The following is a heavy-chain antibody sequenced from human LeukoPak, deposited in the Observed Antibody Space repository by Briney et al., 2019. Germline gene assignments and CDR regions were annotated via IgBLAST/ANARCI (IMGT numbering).Heavy chain of an antibody. CDR2: INKNGESI. D-gene: IGHD3-3*02. Sequence: AGGSLRLSCATSGFSFSTYGMEWVRQAPGEGLEWVSYINKNGESIYYADSVKGRFTISRDNAKNSLYLQMNSLRAEDTAIYYCARDSQHLNFDYWGQGTLATVSS. V-gene: IGHV3-48*03. CDR1: GFSFSTYG. CDR3: ARDSQHLNFDY. J-gene: IGHJ4*02.